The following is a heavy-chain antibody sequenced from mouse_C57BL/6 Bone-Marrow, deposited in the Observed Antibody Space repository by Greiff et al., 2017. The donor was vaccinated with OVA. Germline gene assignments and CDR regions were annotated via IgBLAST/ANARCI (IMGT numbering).Heavy chain of an antibody. V-gene: IGHV1-61*01. CDR2: IYPSDSET. J-gene: IGHJ3*01. CDR1: GYTFTSYW. Sequence: QVQLQQPGAEPVRPGSSVKLSCKASGYTFTSYWMDWVKQRPGQGLEWIGNIYPSDSETHYNQKFKDKATLTVDKSSSTAYMQLSSLTSEDSAVYYCARWTVDAYWGQGTLVTVSA. D-gene: IGHD1-1*01. CDR3: ARWTVDAY.